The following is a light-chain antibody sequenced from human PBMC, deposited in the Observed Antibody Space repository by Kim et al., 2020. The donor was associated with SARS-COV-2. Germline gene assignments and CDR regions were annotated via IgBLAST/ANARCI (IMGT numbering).Light chain of an antibody. Sequence: DIVMTQSPDSLAVSLGERATLNCKSSQSVLYRSNNKRYLAWYQQKPGQPPKLLIYWASTRESGVPDRFSGSGSGTDFTLTISSLQAEDGAVYYCQEYYSTPLSFGGGTKVDIK. CDR1: QSVLYRSNNKRY. J-gene: IGKJ4*01. CDR3: QEYYSTPLS. V-gene: IGKV4-1*01. CDR2: WAS.